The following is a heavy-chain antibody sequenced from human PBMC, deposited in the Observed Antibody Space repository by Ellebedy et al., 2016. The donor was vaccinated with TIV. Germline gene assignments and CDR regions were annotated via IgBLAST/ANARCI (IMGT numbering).Heavy chain of an antibody. V-gene: IGHV4-34*01. D-gene: IGHD3-3*01. CDR1: GGSFSGYY. CDR2: ITHSGST. CDR3: ARILRAGSDGDYFDY. Sequence: MPGGSLRLSCAVYGGSFSGYYWSWIRQPPGKGLEWIGEITHSGSTNYNPSLKSRVTISVDTSKNQFALKLSSVTAADTAVYYCARILRAGSDGDYFDYWGQGTQVTASS. J-gene: IGHJ4*02.